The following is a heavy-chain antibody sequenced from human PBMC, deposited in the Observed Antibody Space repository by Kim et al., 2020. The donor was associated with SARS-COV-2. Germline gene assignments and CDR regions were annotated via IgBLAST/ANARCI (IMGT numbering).Heavy chain of an antibody. V-gene: IGHV1-8*01. D-gene: IGHD3-16*02. J-gene: IGHJ4*02. CDR3: ARVIYDYIWGSYRLYYFDY. Sequence: ASVKVSCKASGYTFTSYDINWVRQATGQGLEWMGWMNPNSGNTGYAQKFQGRVTMTRNTSISTAYMELSSLRSEDTAVYYCARVIYDYIWGSYRLYYFDYWGQGTLVTVSS. CDR2: MNPNSGNT. CDR1: GYTFTSYD.